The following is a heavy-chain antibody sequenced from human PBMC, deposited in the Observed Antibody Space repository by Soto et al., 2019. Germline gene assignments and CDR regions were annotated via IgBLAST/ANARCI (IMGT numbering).Heavy chain of an antibody. CDR2: ISYDGSNK. V-gene: IGHV3-30-3*01. CDR3: ARDHYGMDV. Sequence: QVQLVESGGGVVKPGRSLRLSCAASGFTFSSYAMHWVRQAPGKGLEWVAVISYDGSNKYYADSVKGRFTISRDNSKNTLYLQMNSLRAEDTAVYYCARDHYGMDVWGQGTTVTVSS. J-gene: IGHJ6*02. CDR1: GFTFSSYA.